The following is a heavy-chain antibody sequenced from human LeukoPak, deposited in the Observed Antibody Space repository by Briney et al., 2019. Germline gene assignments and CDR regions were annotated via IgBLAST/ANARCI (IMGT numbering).Heavy chain of an antibody. Sequence: GRSLRLSCAASGFTFSTYSINWVRQAPGKGLEWVSYISGSSTTIYYADSVKGRFTISRDNAKNSLYLQMNSLRDEDTAVYCCAKDLVGATASWGQGTLVTVSS. D-gene: IGHD1-26*01. V-gene: IGHV3-48*02. CDR2: ISGSSTTI. CDR1: GFTFSTYS. J-gene: IGHJ5*02. CDR3: AKDLVGATAS.